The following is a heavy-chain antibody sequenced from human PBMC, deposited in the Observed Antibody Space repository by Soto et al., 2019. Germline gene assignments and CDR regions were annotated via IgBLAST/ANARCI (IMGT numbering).Heavy chain of an antibody. CDR1: GGSFSGYC. Sequence: SETLSLTCAVYGGSFSGYCWSWIRQPPGKGLEWIGEINHSGSTNYNPSLKSRVTISVDTSKNQFSLKLSSVTAADTAVYYCASSSSRLLIHWFDPWGQGTLVTVSS. V-gene: IGHV4-34*01. CDR2: INHSGST. CDR3: ASSSSRLLIHWFDP. J-gene: IGHJ5*02. D-gene: IGHD2-15*01.